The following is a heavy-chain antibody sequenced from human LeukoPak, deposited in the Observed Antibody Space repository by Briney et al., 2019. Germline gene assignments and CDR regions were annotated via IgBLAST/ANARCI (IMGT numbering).Heavy chain of an antibody. CDR2: MYYDGST. D-gene: IGHD1-26*01. CDR3: ARRSDSGSDDGEDYFDF. Sequence: PSETLSLTCAVYGGSFSDYSWTWIRQPPGKGLEWIGSMYYDGSTYYNPSLKSRVSISVDTSNNQFSLKLTSVTAADTAVYFCARRSDSGSDDGEDYFDFWGQGTLVTISS. CDR1: GGSFSDYS. J-gene: IGHJ4*02. V-gene: IGHV4-34*01.